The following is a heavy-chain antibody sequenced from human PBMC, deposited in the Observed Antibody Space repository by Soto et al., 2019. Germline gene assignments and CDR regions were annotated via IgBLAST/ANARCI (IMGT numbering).Heavy chain of an antibody. D-gene: IGHD3-3*01. CDR3: ARDDFWSGYYTPPVELDF. CDR2: ISAYNGNT. J-gene: IGHJ4*02. CDR1: GYTFTSYV. V-gene: IGHV1-18*01. Sequence: ASVKVSCKASGYTFTSYVISWVRQAPGQGLEWMGWISAYNGNTNYAQKLQGRVTMTTDTSTSTAYMELRSLRSDDTAVYYCARDDFWSGYYTPPVELDFWGQGTLVTVSS.